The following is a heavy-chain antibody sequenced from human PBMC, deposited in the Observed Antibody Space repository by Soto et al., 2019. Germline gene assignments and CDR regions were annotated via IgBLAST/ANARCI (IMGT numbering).Heavy chain of an antibody. CDR1: GGTFSSYA. CDR2: IIPIFGTA. Sequence: QVQLVQSGAEVKKPGSSVKVSCKASGGTFSSYAISWVRQAPGQGLEWMGGIIPIFGTANYAQKFQGRVTITADESTSTAYMELSSLRSEDTAVXXCRXGRWDYYYYYGMDVWGQGTTVTVSS. V-gene: IGHV1-69*01. J-gene: IGHJ6*02. D-gene: IGHD1-26*01. CDR3: RXGRWDYYYYYGMDV.